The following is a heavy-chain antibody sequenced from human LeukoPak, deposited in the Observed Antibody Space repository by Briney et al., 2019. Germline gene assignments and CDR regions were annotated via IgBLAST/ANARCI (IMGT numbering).Heavy chain of an antibody. CDR2: ISSRSSYI. CDR3: ARPYGSGSYSAPQYYFGLDI. J-gene: IGHJ6*04. CDR1: GFNFDTYS. V-gene: IGHV3-21*01. D-gene: IGHD3-10*01. Sequence: GGSLRLSCAASGFNFDTYSMNWVRQAPGKGLEWVSFISSRSSYIYYADSVKGRFTISRDRAKNSLYLQMNSLRAEDTAVYYCARPYGSGSYSAPQYYFGLDIWGKGTTVIVSS.